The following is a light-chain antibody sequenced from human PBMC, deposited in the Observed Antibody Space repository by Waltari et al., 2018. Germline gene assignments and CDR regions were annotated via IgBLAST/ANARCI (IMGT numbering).Light chain of an antibody. CDR3: QQYNNWPPWT. CDR1: PSVSSN. CDR2: GAS. V-gene: IGKV3-15*01. Sequence: EIVMTQSPATLPVSPGERATLSCRASPSVSSNLAWYQQKPGQAPRLLIYGASTRATGIPARFSGSGSGTEFTLTISSLQSEDFAVYYCQQYNNWPPWTFGQGTKVEIK. J-gene: IGKJ1*01.